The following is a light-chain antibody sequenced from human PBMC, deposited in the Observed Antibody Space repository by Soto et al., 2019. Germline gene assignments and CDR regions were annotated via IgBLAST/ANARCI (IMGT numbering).Light chain of an antibody. CDR1: QSVSSTY. V-gene: IGKV3-20*01. CDR2: GTS. J-gene: IGKJ1*01. CDR3: QQYSVSPWT. Sequence: EIVLTQSPGTLSLSPGEGATLSCRASQSVSSTYIAWYQQKPGQAPGVLIYGTSTRATSIPDRFRGSGSGINFTLTVRRLEPEDFAVYFCQQYSVSPWTFGQGTRVEIK.